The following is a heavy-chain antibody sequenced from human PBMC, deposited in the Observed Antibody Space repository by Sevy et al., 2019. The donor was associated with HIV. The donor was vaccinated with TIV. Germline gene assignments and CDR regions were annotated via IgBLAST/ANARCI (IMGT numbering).Heavy chain of an antibody. CDR2: IKQDGSEK. J-gene: IGHJ4*02. CDR1: GFTFSSYW. D-gene: IGHD3-16*01. Sequence: GGSLRLSCAASGFTFSSYWMSWVRQAPGKGLEWVANIKQDGSEKYYVDSVKGRFTISRDNAKNSLYLQMNSLRAEDTAVYYCARGPHYYDYVWGSSHHAYDYWSQGTLVTVSS. CDR3: ARGPHYYDYVWGSSHHAYDY. V-gene: IGHV3-7*01.